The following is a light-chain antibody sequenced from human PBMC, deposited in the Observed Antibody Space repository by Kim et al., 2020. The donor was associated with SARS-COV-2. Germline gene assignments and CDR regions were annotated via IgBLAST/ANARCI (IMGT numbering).Light chain of an antibody. V-gene: IGKV1-5*03. J-gene: IGKJ2*01. CDR1: QSVSSW. Sequence: DIQMTQSPSTLSASVGDRVTITCRASQSVSSWLAWYQQKPGKAPKLLIYEASTLESGVPSRFSGRGSGTDFTLPINSLKPDDFATYSCQQYDNYPYTFGQGTKLEI. CDR2: EAS. CDR3: QQYDNYPYT.